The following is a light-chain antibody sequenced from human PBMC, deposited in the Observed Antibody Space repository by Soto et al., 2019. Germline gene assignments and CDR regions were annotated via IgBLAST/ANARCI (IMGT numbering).Light chain of an antibody. J-gene: IGKJ2*01. CDR2: KAS. V-gene: IGKV1-5*03. Sequence: DIQMTQSPSTLSASVGDRVTITCRASQSINMWLAWYQKKPGKAPKLLIYKASFLESGVPSRLSGSGSGTDFTLTIRNLQPDDSATYYCQQYSSYPHNFGQGTKLAIK. CDR1: QSINMW. CDR3: QQYSSYPHN.